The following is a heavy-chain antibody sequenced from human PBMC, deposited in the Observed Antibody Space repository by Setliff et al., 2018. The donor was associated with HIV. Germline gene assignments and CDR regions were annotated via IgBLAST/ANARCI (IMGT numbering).Heavy chain of an antibody. CDR2: IYWNNNK. D-gene: IGHD1-1*01. V-gene: IGHV2-5*01. Sequence: SGPTLVNPTQTLTLTCTLSGLSLSTSGVGVGWIRQSPGKALEWLAFIYWNNNKHYSTSLKSRLTVTKDTSKNRVVFTMTNMDPVDTATYYCAYSGRQLRGPYFDSWGQGTPVTVSS. CDR1: GLSLSTSGVG. CDR3: AYSGRQLRGPYFDS. J-gene: IGHJ4*02.